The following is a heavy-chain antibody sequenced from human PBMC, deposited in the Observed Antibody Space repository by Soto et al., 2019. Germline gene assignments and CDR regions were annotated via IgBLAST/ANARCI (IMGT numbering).Heavy chain of an antibody. CDR2: IESGDKT. J-gene: IGHJ3*01. V-gene: IGHV3-23*01. CDR3: ARVPNPFRLKIGYEDAYDF. Sequence: GGSLRLSCAATGFSVTTYAMSWVRQAPGKGPQWVSGIESGDKTYYADSVTGRFTISRDHSRNTLSLQMNSLRVEDTAVYYCARVPNPFRLKIGYEDAYDFWGQGTMVTVSS. D-gene: IGHD5-12*01. CDR1: GFSVTTYA.